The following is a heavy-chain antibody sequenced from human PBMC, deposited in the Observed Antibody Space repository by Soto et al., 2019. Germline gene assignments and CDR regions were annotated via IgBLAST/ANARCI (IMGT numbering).Heavy chain of an antibody. CDR1: GYTFSRYA. V-gene: IGHV1-3*01. J-gene: IGHJ4*02. CDR2: INAGAGGT. D-gene: IGHD4-17*01. CDR3: ARETGSTPNFDY. Sequence: ASVKVSCKASGYTFSRYAIHWVRQAPGQSLEWMGWINAGAGGTVYSKKFQGRVTITRDTSASTVHMEVSSLTSEDTAVYYCARETGSTPNFDYWGQGTLVTSPQ.